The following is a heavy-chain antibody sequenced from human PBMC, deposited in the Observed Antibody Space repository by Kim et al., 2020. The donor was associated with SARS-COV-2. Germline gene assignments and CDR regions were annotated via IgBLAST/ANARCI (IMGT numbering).Heavy chain of an antibody. J-gene: IGHJ6*02. V-gene: IGHV3-48*03. CDR3: GSAWGRAVAGNPHTMDV. D-gene: IGHD6-19*01. Sequence: VKGRFTISRDNAKNSLSLQMNSLRAEDTAVYYCGSAWGRAVAGNPHTMDVWGQGTTVTVSS.